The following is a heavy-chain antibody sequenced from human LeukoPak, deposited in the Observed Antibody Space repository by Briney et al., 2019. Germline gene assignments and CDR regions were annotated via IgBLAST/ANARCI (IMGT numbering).Heavy chain of an antibody. V-gene: IGHV4-4*07. CDR3: ARDYYDSSGRDAFDI. CDR2: IYTSGST. D-gene: IGHD3-22*01. Sequence: SETLSLTCTVYGGSISSYYWSWIRQPAGKGLEWIGRIYTSGSTNYNPSLKSRVTMSVDTSKNQFSLKLSSVTAADTAVYYCARDYYDSSGRDAFDIWGQGTMVTVSS. J-gene: IGHJ3*02. CDR1: GGSISSYY.